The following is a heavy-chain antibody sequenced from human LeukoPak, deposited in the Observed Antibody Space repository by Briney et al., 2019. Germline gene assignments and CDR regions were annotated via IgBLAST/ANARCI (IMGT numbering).Heavy chain of an antibody. CDR2: ITYSGDSA. D-gene: IGHD5-12*01. V-gene: IGHV3-23*01. Sequence: PGASLRLSCAASGFTFSSYAMSWFRQAPGKGLEWVSYITYSGDSAYYADSVKGRFTISRDNAKNSLYLQMNSLRAEDTAVYYCARDDGDSGYDRRVSYYFDYWGQGTLVTVSS. CDR3: ARDDGDSGYDRRVSYYFDY. J-gene: IGHJ4*02. CDR1: GFTFSSYA.